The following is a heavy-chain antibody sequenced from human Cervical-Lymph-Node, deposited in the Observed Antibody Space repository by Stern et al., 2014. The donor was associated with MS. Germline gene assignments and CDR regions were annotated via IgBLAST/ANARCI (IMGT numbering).Heavy chain of an antibody. CDR3: AKALGAMTTSPMGYYYYGMDV. V-gene: IGHV1-2*04. D-gene: IGHD4-17*01. Sequence: VQLVESGAEVKKPGASVKVSCKASGYTFTGYYMHWVRQAPGQGLEWMGWINPNSGGTNYAQKFQGWVTMTRDTSISTAYMELSRLRSDDTAVYYCAKALGAMTTSPMGYYYYGMDVWGQGTTVTVSS. J-gene: IGHJ6*02. CDR2: INPNSGGT. CDR1: GYTFTGYY.